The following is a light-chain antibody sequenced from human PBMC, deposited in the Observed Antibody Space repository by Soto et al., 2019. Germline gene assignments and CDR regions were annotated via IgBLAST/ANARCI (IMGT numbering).Light chain of an antibody. J-gene: IGKJ5*01. CDR1: QSVSSSY. Sequence: EIVLTQSPGTLSLSPGERSTVSCRASQSVSSSYLAWYQQKPGQAPRLLIYGASTRATGIPDRFSGSGSGTDFSLTISRLEPEDFAVYYCQQYGKSPQITFGQGTRLEIK. CDR3: QQYGKSPQIT. V-gene: IGKV3-20*01. CDR2: GAS.